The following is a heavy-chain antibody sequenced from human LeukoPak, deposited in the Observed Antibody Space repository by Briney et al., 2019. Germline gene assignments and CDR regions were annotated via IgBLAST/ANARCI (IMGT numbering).Heavy chain of an antibody. V-gene: IGHV3-7*01. Sequence: GGSLRLSCAASGFTFSSYWMSWVRQAPGKGLEWVASIKQDGSETRYVDSVKGRFTIFRDNTKTSLYLQMNSLRAEDTAVYYCARYGLGDTFDIWGQGTVITVSS. CDR3: ARYGLGDTFDI. J-gene: IGHJ3*02. CDR1: GFTFSSYW. CDR2: IKQDGSET. D-gene: IGHD4-17*01.